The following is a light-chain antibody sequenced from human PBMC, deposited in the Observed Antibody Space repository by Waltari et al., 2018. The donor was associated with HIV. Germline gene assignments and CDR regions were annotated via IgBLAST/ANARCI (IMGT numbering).Light chain of an antibody. CDR2: YDE. CDR1: SSNIGNNA. V-gene: IGLV1-36*01. CDR3: AAWDDSLNGYV. J-gene: IGLJ1*01. Sequence: QSVLTQPPSVSEPPRQRVTISCSGSSSNIGNNAVNWYQHLPGTAPKLLIYYDELLPSGVSDRFSGSKSGTSASLAISGLQSEDDADYYCAAWDDSLNGYVFGTGTKVTVL.